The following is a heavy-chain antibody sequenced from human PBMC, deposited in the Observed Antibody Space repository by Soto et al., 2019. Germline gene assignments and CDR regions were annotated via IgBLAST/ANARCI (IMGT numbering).Heavy chain of an antibody. D-gene: IGHD5-12*01. Sequence: QVQLQESGPGLLKPSETLSLTCTVSGGSISSGYWSWLRQSPGEGLEWIGHISNTGTTNYSPSLKSRVFMSVHTSKTQISLKVSSVNAADTAVYYCARGTLSNSGYEPDWYFALWGRGTLVTVSS. CDR1: GGSISSGY. V-gene: IGHV4-59*01. CDR2: ISNTGTT. CDR3: ARGTLSNSGYEPDWYFAL. J-gene: IGHJ2*01.